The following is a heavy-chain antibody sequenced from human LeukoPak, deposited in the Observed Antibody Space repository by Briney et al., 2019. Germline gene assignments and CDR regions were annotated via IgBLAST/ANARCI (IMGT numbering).Heavy chain of an antibody. CDR1: GYTFTSYW. D-gene: IGHD4-17*01. CDR2: IDPSDSYT. V-gene: IGHV5-10-1*01. CDR3: ARHRGGDYGLDAFDI. Sequence: GASVKVSCKASGYTFTSYWISWVRQMPGKGLEWMGRIDPSDSYTNYSPSFQGHVTISADKSINTAYLQWSSLKASDTAMYYCARHRGGDYGLDAFDIWGQGTMVNVSS. J-gene: IGHJ3*02.